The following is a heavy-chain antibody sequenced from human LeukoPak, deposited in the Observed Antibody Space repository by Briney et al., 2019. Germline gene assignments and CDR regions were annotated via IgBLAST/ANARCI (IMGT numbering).Heavy chain of an antibody. CDR1: GYTFTSYD. Sequence: GASVKVSCKASGYTFTSYDIHWVRQATGQGLEWMGWMNPNSGDTGYAQKFQGRVTMTTDTSTSTAYMELRSLRSDDTAVYYCARWAAAQILGYCSSTSCYKPYYYYYMDVWGKGTTVTVSS. D-gene: IGHD2-2*02. V-gene: IGHV1-8*02. CDR2: MNPNSGDT. J-gene: IGHJ6*03. CDR3: ARWAAAQILGYCSSTSCYKPYYYYYMDV.